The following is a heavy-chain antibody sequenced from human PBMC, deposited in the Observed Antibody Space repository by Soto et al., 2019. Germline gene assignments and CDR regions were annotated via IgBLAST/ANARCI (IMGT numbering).Heavy chain of an antibody. J-gene: IGHJ4*02. V-gene: IGHV4-59*01. CDR3: ARGPYGDYVSHWIFDY. D-gene: IGHD4-17*01. CDR2: IYYSGST. CDR1: GGSISSYY. Sequence: SETLSLTCTVSGGSISSYYWSWIRQPPGQGLEWIGYIYYSGSTNYNPSLKSRVTISVDTSKNQFSLKLSSVTAADTAVYYCARGPYGDYVSHWIFDYWGQGTLVTVSS.